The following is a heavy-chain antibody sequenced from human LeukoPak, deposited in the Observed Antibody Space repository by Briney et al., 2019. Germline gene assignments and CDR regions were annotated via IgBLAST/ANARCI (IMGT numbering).Heavy chain of an antibody. J-gene: IGHJ4*02. D-gene: IGHD3-3*01. CDR3: AREKAPSPGASWRTYDY. CDR2: ISYDGSNK. CDR1: GFTFSSYA. V-gene: IGHV3-30-3*01. Sequence: GGSLRLSCAASGFTFSSYAMHWVRQAPGKGLEWVAVISYDGSNKYYADSVKGRFTISRDNSKHTLYLQMNSLRAEDTAVYYCAREKAPSPGASWRTYDYWGQGTLVTVSS.